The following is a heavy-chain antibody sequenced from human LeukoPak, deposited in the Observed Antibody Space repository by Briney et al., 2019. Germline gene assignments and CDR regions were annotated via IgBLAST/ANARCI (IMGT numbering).Heavy chain of an antibody. Sequence: GGSLRLSCAASGFTLNIHAMSWVRQAPGKGLEWVSAISGGGGSTYHADFVKGRFTISRDNSKNTLSLQMNSLRVEDTAVYYCARDQGYDYVWGSNRYGYWGQGTLVTVSS. D-gene: IGHD3-16*02. CDR3: ARDQGYDYVWGSNRYGY. CDR2: ISGGGGST. V-gene: IGHV3-23*01. J-gene: IGHJ4*02. CDR1: GFTLNIHA.